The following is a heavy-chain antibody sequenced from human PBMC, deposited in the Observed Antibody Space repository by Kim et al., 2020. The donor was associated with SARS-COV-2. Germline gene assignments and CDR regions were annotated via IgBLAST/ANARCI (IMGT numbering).Heavy chain of an antibody. CDR2: MNPNSGNT. V-gene: IGHV1-8*01. J-gene: IGHJ6*03. CDR1: GYTFTSYD. Sequence: ALVKVSCKASGYTFTSYDINWVRQATGQGLEWMGWMNPNSGNTGYAQKFQGRVTMTRNTSISTAYMELSSLRSEDTAVYYCARRHLKSIVVVIAPRPYYYYMDVWGKGTTVTVSS. D-gene: IGHD2-21*01. CDR3: ARRHLKSIVVVIAPRPYYYYMDV.